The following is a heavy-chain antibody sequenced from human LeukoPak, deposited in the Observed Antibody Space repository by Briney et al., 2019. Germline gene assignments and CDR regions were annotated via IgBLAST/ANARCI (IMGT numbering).Heavy chain of an antibody. D-gene: IGHD6-13*01. V-gene: IGHV3-21*01. CDR3: ARLTRSSSWYWDY. CDR2: ISSSSSYI. J-gene: IGHJ4*02. Sequence: GGSLRLSCAASGFTFSSYSMNWVRQAPGKGLEWVSSISSSSSYIYYADSVKGRFTISRDNAKNSLYLQMNSLRAEDTAVYYCARLTRSSSWYWDYWGQGTLVTVSS. CDR1: GFTFSSYS.